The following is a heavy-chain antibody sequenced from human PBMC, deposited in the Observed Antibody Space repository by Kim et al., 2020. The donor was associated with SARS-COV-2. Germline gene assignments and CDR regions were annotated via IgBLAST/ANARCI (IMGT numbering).Heavy chain of an antibody. Sequence: GGSLRLSCAASGFTFSSYAMSWVRQAPGKGLDWVSAISASGGSTYYADSVKGRCTISRDNSKNTLYLQGNSLRADDTAVYYCAKALTDAVARAFDIWGQGTMGSVSS. V-gene: IGHV3-23*01. CDR2: ISASGGST. D-gene: IGHD6-19*01. CDR3: AKALTDAVARAFDI. J-gene: IGHJ3*02. CDR1: GFTFSSYA.